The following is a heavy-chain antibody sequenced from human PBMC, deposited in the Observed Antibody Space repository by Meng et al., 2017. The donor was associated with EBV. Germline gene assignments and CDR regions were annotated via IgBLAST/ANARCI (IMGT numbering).Heavy chain of an antibody. J-gene: IGHJ4*02. Sequence: QNTLNESGPTLVKPTQTLTLTCTFPGFSLSTRGVGVGWIRQPPGKALEWLALIYWDDDKRYSPSLKSRLTITKDTSKNQVVLTMTNMDPVDAATYYCAHIIAARPFDYWGQGTLVTVSS. CDR1: GFSLSTRGVG. D-gene: IGHD6-6*01. CDR2: IYWDDDK. V-gene: IGHV2-5*02. CDR3: AHIIAARPFDY.